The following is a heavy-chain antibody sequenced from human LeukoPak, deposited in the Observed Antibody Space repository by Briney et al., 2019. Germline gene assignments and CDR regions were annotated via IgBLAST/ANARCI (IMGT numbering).Heavy chain of an antibody. Sequence: SETLSLTCTVSGGPISSYYWSWIRQPPGKGLEWIGHIYHSGSANYSPSLKSRVTMSADTSKNQFSLKLTSVTAADTAVYYCARGGGGYAFDYWGQGTLVTVSS. CDR2: IYHSGSA. D-gene: IGHD5-12*01. CDR1: GGPISSYY. J-gene: IGHJ4*02. V-gene: IGHV4-59*01. CDR3: ARGGGGYAFDY.